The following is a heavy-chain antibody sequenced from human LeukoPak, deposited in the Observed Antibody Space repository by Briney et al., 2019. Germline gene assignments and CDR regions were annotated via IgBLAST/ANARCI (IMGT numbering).Heavy chain of an antibody. J-gene: IGHJ1*01. V-gene: IGHV3-7*01. CDR2: IKQDGIEK. CDR1: GFSFRSYC. D-gene: IGHD4-23*01. CDR3: ARRGDGYGGMTARYFQH. Sequence: GGSLRLSCVASGFSFRSYCMDWVRQAPGKGLEWVANIKQDGIEKYFVDSVKGRFAISRDNAKNSLYLQMNNLRAEDTAVYYCARRGDGYGGMTARYFQHWGQGTLVTVSS.